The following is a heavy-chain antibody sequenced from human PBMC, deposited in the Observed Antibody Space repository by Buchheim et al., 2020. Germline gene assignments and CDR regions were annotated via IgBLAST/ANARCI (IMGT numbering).Heavy chain of an antibody. CDR3: AREDRGYCSGGSCYSHWFDP. Sequence: QVQLQESGPGLVKPSQTLSLTCTVSGGSISSGGYYWSWIRQHPGKGLEWIGYTYYSGSTYYNPSLKSRVTISVDTSNKQFSLKLSSVTAADTAVYYCAREDRGYCSGGSCYSHWFDPWGQGTL. CDR2: TYYSGST. CDR1: GGSISSGGYY. V-gene: IGHV4-31*03. D-gene: IGHD2-15*01. J-gene: IGHJ5*02.